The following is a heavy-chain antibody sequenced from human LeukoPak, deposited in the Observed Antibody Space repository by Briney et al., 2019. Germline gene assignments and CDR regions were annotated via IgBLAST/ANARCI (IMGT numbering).Heavy chain of an antibody. CDR2: IYYSGTT. CDR1: GYSISSGYY. V-gene: IGHV4-38-2*02. J-gene: IGHJ6*03. Sequence: SETLSLTCTVSGYSISSGYYWGWIRQPPGKGLAWIGGIYYSGTTYYNPSLKSRVTISIDTSKNQFSLKLSSVTAADTAVYYCARSDFSKTYYMDVWGKGTTVTVSS. D-gene: IGHD4-11*01. CDR3: ARSDFSKTYYMDV.